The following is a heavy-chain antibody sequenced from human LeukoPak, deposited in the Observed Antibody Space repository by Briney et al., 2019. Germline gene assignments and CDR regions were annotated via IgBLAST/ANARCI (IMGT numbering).Heavy chain of an antibody. CDR2: ISYDGSNK. D-gene: IGHD3-9*01. Sequence: GGSLRLSCAASGFTFSSYGMHWVRQAPGKGLEWVAVISYDGSNKYYADSVKGRFTISRDNAKNSLYLQMNSLRAEDTAVYYCARGGPPTYYDILTGRALDCWGQGTLVTVSS. J-gene: IGHJ4*02. V-gene: IGHV3-30*03. CDR3: ARGGPPTYYDILTGRALDC. CDR1: GFTFSSYG.